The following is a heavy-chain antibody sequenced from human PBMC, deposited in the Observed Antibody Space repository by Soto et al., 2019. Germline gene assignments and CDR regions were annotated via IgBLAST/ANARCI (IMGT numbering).Heavy chain of an antibody. V-gene: IGHV1-69*13. J-gene: IGHJ4*02. CDR2: IIPIFGTA. CDR3: AKSGSYESYYFDY. D-gene: IGHD3-16*01. CDR1: GGTFSSYA. Sequence: ASVKVSCKASGGTFSSYAISWVRQAPGQGLEWMGGIIPIFGTANYAQKFQGRVTITADESTSTAYMELSSLRSEDTAVYYCAKSGSYESYYFDYWGQGTLVTVS.